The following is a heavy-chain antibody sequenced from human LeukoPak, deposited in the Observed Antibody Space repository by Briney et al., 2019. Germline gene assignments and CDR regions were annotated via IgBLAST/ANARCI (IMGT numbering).Heavy chain of an antibody. J-gene: IGHJ4*02. CDR2: ISYDGSNK. Sequence: GGSLRLSCAASGFTFSRYVMHWVRQAPGKGLEWVAVISYDGSNKYYADSVKGRFTISRDNSKNTLYLQMNSLRAEDTAVYYCAKDGGTASYFDYWGQGTLVTVSS. D-gene: IGHD3-16*01. CDR3: AKDGGTASYFDY. CDR1: GFTFSRYV. V-gene: IGHV3-30*18.